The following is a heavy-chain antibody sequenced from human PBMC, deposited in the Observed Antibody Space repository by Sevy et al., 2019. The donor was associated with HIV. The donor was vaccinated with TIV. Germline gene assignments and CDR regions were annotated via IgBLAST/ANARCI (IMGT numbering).Heavy chain of an antibody. D-gene: IGHD1-26*01. Sequence: SETLSLTCTVSGCSVSSGSYYWSWIRQPPGKGLEWIGYIYYSGSTNYNPSLKSRVTISVDTSKNQFSLKLSSVTAADTAVYYGAKVGATRGGDAFDIWGQGTMVTVSS. CDR3: AKVGATRGGDAFDI. J-gene: IGHJ3*02. V-gene: IGHV4-61*01. CDR1: GCSVSSGSYY. CDR2: IYYSGST.